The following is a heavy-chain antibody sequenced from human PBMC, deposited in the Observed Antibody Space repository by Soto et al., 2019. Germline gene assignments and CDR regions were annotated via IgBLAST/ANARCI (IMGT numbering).Heavy chain of an antibody. CDR3: ARPIYDILTGSLNWFDP. V-gene: IGHV4-39*01. CDR2: IYYSGST. D-gene: IGHD3-9*01. Sequence: PSETLSLTCTVSGGSISSSSYYWGWIRQPPGKGLEWIGSIYYSGSTYYNPSLKSRVTISVDTSKNQFSLKLSSATAADTAVYYCARPIYDILTGSLNWFDPWGQGTLVTVSS. J-gene: IGHJ5*02. CDR1: GGSISSSSYY.